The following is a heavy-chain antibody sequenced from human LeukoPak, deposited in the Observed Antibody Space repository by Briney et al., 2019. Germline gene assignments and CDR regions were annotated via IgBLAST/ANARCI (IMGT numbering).Heavy chain of an antibody. CDR1: GYTFTSYY. D-gene: IGHD3-22*01. CDR3: ARDGKPTMIEYYFDY. V-gene: IGHV1-46*01. Sequence: ASVKVSCKASGYTFTSYYMHWVRQAPGQGLEWMGIINPSGGSTSYAQKFQGRVTMTRDTSTSAVYMELSSLRSEDTAVYYCARDGKPTMIEYYFDYWGQGTLVTVSS. CDR2: INPSGGST. J-gene: IGHJ4*02.